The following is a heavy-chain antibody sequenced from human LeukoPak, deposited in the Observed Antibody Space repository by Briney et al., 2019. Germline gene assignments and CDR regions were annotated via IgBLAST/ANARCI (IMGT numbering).Heavy chain of an antibody. Sequence: ASVKVSCKASGYTFTSYDINWVRQATGQGLEWMGWMNPNSGNTGYAQKFQGRVTITRNTSISTAYMELSSLRSEDTAVYYCAREKYSSSWPYYYYMDVWGKGTTVTVSS. D-gene: IGHD6-13*01. V-gene: IGHV1-8*03. CDR1: GYTFTSYD. J-gene: IGHJ6*03. CDR3: AREKYSSSWPYYYYMDV. CDR2: MNPNSGNT.